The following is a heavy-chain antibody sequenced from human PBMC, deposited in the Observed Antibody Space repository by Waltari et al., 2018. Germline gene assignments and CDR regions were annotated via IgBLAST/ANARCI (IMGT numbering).Heavy chain of an antibody. D-gene: IGHD3-22*01. CDR3: ARDRFYYDSPSDHPDDAFDV. CDR1: GFTFSNYW. Sequence: EVQLVESGGGLVQPGGSLRLSCAASGFTFSNYWMSWVRQAPGKGLEWVANRKQDGSEKYYVDSVKGRFTVSRDNSKNSLYLQMNSLRAEDTALYYCARDRFYYDSPSDHPDDAFDVWGQGTTVTVSS. CDR2: RKQDGSEK. J-gene: IGHJ3*01. V-gene: IGHV3-7*01.